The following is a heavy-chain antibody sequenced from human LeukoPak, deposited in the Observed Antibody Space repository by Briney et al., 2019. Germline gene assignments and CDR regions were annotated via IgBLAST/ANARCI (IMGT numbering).Heavy chain of an antibody. D-gene: IGHD3-3*01. CDR1: GGSFSGYY. V-gene: IGHV4-34*01. CDR3: ARGQRITIFGVVTRDQYFQH. CDR2: INHSGST. J-gene: IGHJ1*01. Sequence: PSETLSLTCAVYGGSFSGYYWSWIRQPPGKGLEWIGEINHSGSTNYNPSLKSRVTISVDTSKNQFSLKLSSVTAADTAVYYCARGQRITIFGVVTRDQYFQHWGQGTLVTVSS.